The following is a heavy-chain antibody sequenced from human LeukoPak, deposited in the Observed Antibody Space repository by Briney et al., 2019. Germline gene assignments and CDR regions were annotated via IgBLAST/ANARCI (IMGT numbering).Heavy chain of an antibody. D-gene: IGHD2-2*01. J-gene: IGHJ5*02. V-gene: IGHV1-69*13. CDR3: AREFPYCSSTSCYSPDP. CDR1: GGTFSSYA. CDR2: IIPIFGTA. Sequence: ASVKVSCKASGGTFSSYAISWVRQAPGQGLEWMGGIIPIFGTANYAQKFQGRVTITADESTSTAYMELSSLRSEDTAVYYCAREFPYCSSTSCYSPDPWGQGTLVTVSS.